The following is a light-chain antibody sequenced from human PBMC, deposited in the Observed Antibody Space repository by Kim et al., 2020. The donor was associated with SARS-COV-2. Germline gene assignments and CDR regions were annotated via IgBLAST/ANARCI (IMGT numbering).Light chain of an antibody. CDR1: QSLLHSDGRTY. CDR2: EVS. V-gene: IGKV2D-29*02. J-gene: IGKJ1*01. Sequence: DIVMTQTPVSLSVTPGQPASIFCKSSQSLLHSDGRTYLYWYQQRPGQSPHLLIYEVSNRYSGVPDRFSASGSGTDFTLRISRVEPEDVGVYYCLESTKVPWTFGQGTKVVIK. CDR3: LESTKVPWT.